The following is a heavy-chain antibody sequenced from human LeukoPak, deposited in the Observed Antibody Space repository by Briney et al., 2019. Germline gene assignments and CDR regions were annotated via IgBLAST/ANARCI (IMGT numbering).Heavy chain of an antibody. J-gene: IGHJ6*02. D-gene: IGHD3-22*01. CDR1: GFTFSSYA. CDR3: ARCCYYDSSGYYYYYGMDV. Sequence: PGGSLRLSCAASGFTFSSYAMHWVRQAPGKGLEWVAVISYDGSNKYYADSVKGRFTISRDNSKNTLYLQMNSLRAEDTAVYYCARCCYYDSSGYYYYYGMDVWGQGTTVTVSS. V-gene: IGHV3-30-3*01. CDR2: ISYDGSNK.